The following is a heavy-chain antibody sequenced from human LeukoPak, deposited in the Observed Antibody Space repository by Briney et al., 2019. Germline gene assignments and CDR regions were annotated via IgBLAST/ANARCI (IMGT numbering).Heavy chain of an antibody. Sequence: QPGGSLRLSCTASGFTFSTYDMHWVRQAPGKGLQWVTFIRYDGNSESYADSVKGRFTISRDNSKNSLYLQMNSLRTEDTALYYCAKGGCSSTSCYLQGYYYYYMDVWGKGTTVTVSS. CDR3: AKGGCSSTSCYLQGYYYYYMDV. J-gene: IGHJ6*03. CDR2: IRYDGNSE. D-gene: IGHD2-2*01. CDR1: GFTFSTYD. V-gene: IGHV3-30*02.